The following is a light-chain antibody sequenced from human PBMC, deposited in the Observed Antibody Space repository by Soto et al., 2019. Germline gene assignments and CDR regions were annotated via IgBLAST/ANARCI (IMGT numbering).Light chain of an antibody. Sequence: DIVITQSPLSLPVTPGEPASIYCRSSQSLLHSNGYNYLDWYLQKPGQYPQVLHYLGSNRASGVSDWFSGCGSGTDFTLKSSRGEAEDVRIYYCMQALNTTTLRGGTNMEIK. V-gene: IGKV2-28*01. J-gene: IGKJ4*01. CDR3: MQALNTTT. CDR1: QSLLHSNGYNY. CDR2: LGS.